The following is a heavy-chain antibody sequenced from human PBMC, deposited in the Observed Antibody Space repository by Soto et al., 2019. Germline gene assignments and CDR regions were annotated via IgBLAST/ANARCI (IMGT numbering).Heavy chain of an antibody. D-gene: IGHD4-17*01. CDR3: AKVLYYGDSPFDY. V-gene: IGHV3-30*18. Sequence: QVQLVESGGGVVQPGRSLRLSCAASGFTFSSYGMHWVRQAPGKGLEWVAVISYDGSNKYYADSVKGRFTISRDNSKNTLYLQMNSLRAEDTAVYYCAKVLYYGDSPFDYWGQGTLVTVSS. J-gene: IGHJ4*02. CDR1: GFTFSSYG. CDR2: ISYDGSNK.